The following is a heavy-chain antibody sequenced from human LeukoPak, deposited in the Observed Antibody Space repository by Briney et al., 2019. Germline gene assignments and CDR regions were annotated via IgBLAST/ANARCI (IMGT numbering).Heavy chain of an antibody. V-gene: IGHV3-66*01. J-gene: IGHJ4*02. CDR2: IYSGGST. D-gene: IGHD6-19*01. Sequence: GGSLRLSCAASGFTVSSNYMSWVRQAPGKGLEWVSVIYSGGSTYYADSVKGRFTISRDNSKNTLYLQMNSLRAEDTAVYYCARDHGQWSPDFYFDYWGQGTLVTVSS. CDR1: GFTVSSNY. CDR3: ARDHGQWSPDFYFDY.